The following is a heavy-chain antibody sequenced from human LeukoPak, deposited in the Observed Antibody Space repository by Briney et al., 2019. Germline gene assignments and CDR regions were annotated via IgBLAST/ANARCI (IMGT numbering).Heavy chain of an antibody. CDR2: INHSGST. CDR1: GFTFSDYY. Sequence: GSLRLSCAASGFTFSDYYMSWIRQPPGKGLEWIGEINHSGSTNYNPSLKSRVTISVDTSKNQFSLKLSTVTAADTAVYYCARGRGWNYIDYWGQGTLVTVSS. V-gene: IGHV4-34*01. CDR3: ARGRGWNYIDY. J-gene: IGHJ4*02. D-gene: IGHD6-19*01.